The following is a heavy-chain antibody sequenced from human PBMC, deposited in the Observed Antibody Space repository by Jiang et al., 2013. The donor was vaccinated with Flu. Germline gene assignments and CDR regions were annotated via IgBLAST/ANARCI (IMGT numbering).Heavy chain of an antibody. V-gene: IGHV2-70*12. CDR3: VHSLLPTVTTTTTSDAFDI. CDR1: GFSLSTSGMC. CDR2: IDWDDDK. Sequence: KPTQTLTLTCTFSGFSLSTSGMCVSWIRQPPGKALEWLALIDWDDDKYYSTSLKSRLTITKDTSTNQVVLTMTDMDPVDTATYYCVHSLLPTVTTTTTSDAFDIWGQGTMVTVSS. D-gene: IGHD4-17*01. J-gene: IGHJ3*02.